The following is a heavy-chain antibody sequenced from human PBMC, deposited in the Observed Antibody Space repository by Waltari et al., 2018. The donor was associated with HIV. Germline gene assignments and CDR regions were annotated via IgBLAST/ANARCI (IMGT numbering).Heavy chain of an antibody. Sequence: QVQLVESGGGVVKPEGSLHLSFAAYRFTFTAYYMRRCRQAPGKGLEWLSYISGSGGNIEYLDSVKGRFTISRDNAKKSLYLQMNSLRVEDTAIYYCARDFTMVRGPIRGFDYWGQGILVTVSS. CDR2: ISGSGGNI. CDR3: ARDFTMVRGPIRGFDY. J-gene: IGHJ4*02. CDR1: RFTFTAYY. V-gene: IGHV3-11*01. D-gene: IGHD3-10*01.